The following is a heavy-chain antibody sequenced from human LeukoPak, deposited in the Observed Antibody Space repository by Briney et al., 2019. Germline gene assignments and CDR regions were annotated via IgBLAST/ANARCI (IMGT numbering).Heavy chain of an antibody. CDR3: AKELGQGLVRRDFDY. J-gene: IGHJ4*02. D-gene: IGHD6-19*01. CDR1: AFTFSSYD. CDR2: ISGSGAYT. V-gene: IGHV3-23*01. Sequence: GGSLRLSCAASAFTFSSYDMSWVRQAPGKGLEWVSAISGSGAYTYYADSVKGRFTISRDNSKNTLYLQLNSLRAEDTAVYYCAKELGQGLVRRDFDYWGQGTLVTVSS.